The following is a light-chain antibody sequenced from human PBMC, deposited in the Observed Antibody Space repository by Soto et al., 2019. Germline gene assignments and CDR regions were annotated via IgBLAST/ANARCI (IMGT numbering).Light chain of an antibody. J-gene: IGLJ3*02. V-gene: IGLV2-14*01. CDR1: SSDVGGYNF. CDR2: EVI. Sequence: QSALTQPASVSGSPGQSITISCTGTSSDVGGYNFVSWYQQHPGKAPKLMIYEVINRPSGVSNRFSGSKSGNTASLTISGLQAEDEAVYYCSSYTNRNTWVFGGGTKVTVL. CDR3: SSYTNRNTWV.